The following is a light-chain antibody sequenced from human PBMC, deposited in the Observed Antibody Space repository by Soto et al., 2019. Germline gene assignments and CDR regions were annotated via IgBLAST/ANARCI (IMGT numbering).Light chain of an antibody. CDR1: SSDVGSYNL. CDR3: CSYAGSSTHVV. Sequence: QSALTQPAYVSGSPGQSITISCTGTSSDVGSYNLVSWYQQHPGKAPKLMIYEGSKRPSGVSNRFSGSKSGNTASLTISGLQAEDEADYYCCSYAGSSTHVVFGGGTQLTVL. CDR2: EGS. V-gene: IGLV2-23*01. J-gene: IGLJ2*01.